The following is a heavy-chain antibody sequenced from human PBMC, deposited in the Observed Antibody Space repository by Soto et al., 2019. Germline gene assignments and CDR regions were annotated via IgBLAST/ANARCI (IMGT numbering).Heavy chain of an antibody. V-gene: IGHV4-31*03. CDR2: IYYSGST. CDR3: ARINSSSLDGWFDP. Sequence: SETLSLTCTVSGGSISSGGYYWSWIRQHPGKGLGWIGYIYYSGSTYYNPSLKSRVTISVDTSKNQFSLKLSSVTAADTAVYYCARINSSSLDGWFDPWGQGTLVTVSS. D-gene: IGHD6-13*01. CDR1: GGSISSGGYY. J-gene: IGHJ5*02.